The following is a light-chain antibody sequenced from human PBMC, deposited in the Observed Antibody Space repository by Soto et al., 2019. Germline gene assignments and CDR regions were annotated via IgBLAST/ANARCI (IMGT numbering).Light chain of an antibody. Sequence: QSVLTQPPSASGTPGQRVTISCSGSSSNIGSNTVNWYQQLPGTAPKLLIYSNNQRPSGVPDRSSGSKSGTSASLAISGLQSEDEADYYCAAWDGSLNGWVFGGGTQLTVL. CDR3: AAWDGSLNGWV. V-gene: IGLV1-44*01. J-gene: IGLJ3*02. CDR1: SSNIGSNT. CDR2: SNN.